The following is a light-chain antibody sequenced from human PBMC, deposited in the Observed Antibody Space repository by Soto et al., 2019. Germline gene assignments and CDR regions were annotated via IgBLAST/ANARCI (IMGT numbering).Light chain of an antibody. CDR1: QSVNSN. V-gene: IGKV3-15*01. J-gene: IGKJ1*01. CDR2: GAS. CDR3: QQYNNWPWT. Sequence: EIVMTQSPATLSVSPGERATLSCRASQSVNSNLAWYQQEPGQAPRLLIHGASTRATGFPARFSGSGSGTEFTLTICSLQSEDFAVYYCQQYNNWPWTFGQGTKVDIK.